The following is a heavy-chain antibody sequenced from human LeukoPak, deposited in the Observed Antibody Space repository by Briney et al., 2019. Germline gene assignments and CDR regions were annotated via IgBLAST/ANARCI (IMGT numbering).Heavy chain of an antibody. D-gene: IGHD2-8*01. CDR2: IYYSGST. J-gene: IGHJ3*02. CDR3: ARGQGATIVLMVYAMNHAFDI. Sequence: KPSQTLSLTCTVSGGSISSGGYYWSWIRQHPGKGLEWIGYIYYSGSTYYNPSLKSRVTISVDTSKNQFSLKLSSVTAADTAVYYCARGQGATIVLMVYAMNHAFDIWGQGTMVTVSS. V-gene: IGHV4-31*03. CDR1: GGSISSGGYY.